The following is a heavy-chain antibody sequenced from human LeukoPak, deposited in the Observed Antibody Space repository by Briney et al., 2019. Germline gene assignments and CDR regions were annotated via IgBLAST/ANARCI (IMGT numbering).Heavy chain of an antibody. CDR1: GFTFSSYW. J-gene: IGHJ4*02. V-gene: IGHV3-74*01. CDR3: ARGEGSSGWYFDY. Sequence: GGSLRLSCAASGFTFSSYWMHWVRQAPGKGLVWVSRINGDGSSTSYADSVKGRFTISRDNAKNTLYLQMNSLRAEDTAVYYCARGEGSSGWYFDYWGQGTLVTVSS. CDR2: INGDGSST. D-gene: IGHD6-19*01.